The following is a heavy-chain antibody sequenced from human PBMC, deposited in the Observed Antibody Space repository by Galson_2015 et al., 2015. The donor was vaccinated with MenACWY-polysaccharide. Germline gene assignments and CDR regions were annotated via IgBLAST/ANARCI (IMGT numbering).Heavy chain of an antibody. D-gene: IGHD3-9*01. CDR3: TKNTRYFDWFDAFGI. CDR2: ISWNSLNI. V-gene: IGHV3-9*01. J-gene: IGHJ3*02. CDR1: GFTFDNYA. Sequence: SLRLSCAASGFTFDNYAMHWVRLAPGKGLEWDAGISWNSLNIDYADSVKGRFTISRDDAKNSLYLQMNSLRVEDTALYYCTKNTRYFDWFDAFGIRGQGTMVTVSS.